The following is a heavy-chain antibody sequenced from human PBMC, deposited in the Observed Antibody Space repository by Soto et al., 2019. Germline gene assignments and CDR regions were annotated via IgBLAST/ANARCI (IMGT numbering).Heavy chain of an antibody. CDR1: GFTFSTYA. D-gene: IGHD3-10*01. V-gene: IGHV3-64*04. Sequence: GGSLRLSCSASGFTFSTYAMHWVRQAPGKGLEYVSAISSNGGSTYYADSAKGRFTISRDNSKNTLYLQMNGLRAEDTAVYYCAKDHDYYGSGRPNWFDPWGQGTLVTVSS. CDR2: ISSNGGST. J-gene: IGHJ5*02. CDR3: AKDHDYYGSGRPNWFDP.